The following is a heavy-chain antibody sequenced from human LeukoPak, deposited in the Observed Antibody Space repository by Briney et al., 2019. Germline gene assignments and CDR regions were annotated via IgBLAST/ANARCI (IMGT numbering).Heavy chain of an antibody. J-gene: IGHJ6*03. CDR2: IIPIFGTA. Sequence: ASVKVSCKASGGTFSSYAISWVRQAPGQGLEWMGGIIPIFGTANYAQKFQGRVTITADGSTSTAYMELSSLRSEDTAVYYCARGINESYYDFWSGYYRNYYYYYMDVWGKGTTVTVSS. V-gene: IGHV1-69*13. CDR3: ARGINESYYDFWSGYYRNYYYYYMDV. CDR1: GGTFSSYA. D-gene: IGHD3-3*01.